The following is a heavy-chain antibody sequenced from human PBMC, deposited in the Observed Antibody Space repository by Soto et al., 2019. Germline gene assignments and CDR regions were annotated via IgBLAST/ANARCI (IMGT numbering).Heavy chain of an antibody. CDR1: GGSISSGGYY. CDR2: IYYSGST. CDR3: ARVTYSSGWLVDY. D-gene: IGHD6-19*01. Sequence: SETLSLTCTVSGGSISSGGYYWSWIRQHPGKGLEWIGYIYYSGSTYYNPSLKSRVTISVDTSKNQFSLKLSSVTAADTAVYYCARVTYSSGWLVDYWGQGTLVTVSS. V-gene: IGHV4-31*03. J-gene: IGHJ4*02.